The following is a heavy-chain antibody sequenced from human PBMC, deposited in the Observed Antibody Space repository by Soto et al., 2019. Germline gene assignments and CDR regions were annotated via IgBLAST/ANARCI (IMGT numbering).Heavy chain of an antibody. V-gene: IGHV2-5*02. J-gene: IGHJ4*02. Sequence: QITLKESGTTLVKPTQTLTLTCTFSGFSLSTNGVGVGWIRQPPGKALEWLALIYWDDDKRYSPSLKSRLTSTKDTSKKQVVVTMTNIDPVDTDTYYCARLHPFYYFDFWGQGTLVTVSS. CDR2: IYWDDDK. CDR1: GFSLSTNGVG. CDR3: ARLHPFYYFDF. D-gene: IGHD2-15*01.